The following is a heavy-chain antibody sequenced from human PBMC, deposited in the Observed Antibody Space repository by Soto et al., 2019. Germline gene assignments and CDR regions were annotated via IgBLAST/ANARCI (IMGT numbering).Heavy chain of an antibody. J-gene: IGHJ4*02. Sequence: PSETLSLTCTVSGGSMNNYYWTWIRQPPGKGLEWIGYIYYSGSTNYNPSLESRVTISVDTSKNQFSLNLSSVTAADTAVYYCARTSRFDYWGQGTLVTVSS. V-gene: IGHV4-59*12. D-gene: IGHD6-6*01. CDR1: GGSMNNYY. CDR2: IYYSGST. CDR3: ARTSRFDY.